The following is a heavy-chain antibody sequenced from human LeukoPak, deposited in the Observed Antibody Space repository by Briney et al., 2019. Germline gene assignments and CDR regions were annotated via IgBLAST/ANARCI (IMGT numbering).Heavy chain of an antibody. V-gene: IGHV4-38-2*01. D-gene: IGHD1-26*01. CDR3: ARADSANYYTYVY. J-gene: IGHJ4*02. Sequence: SETLSFTCAVSGYSISSGYYWGWIRQPPGKGLEWIGNIYHSGSTYYNPSLQSRVTISLDTSKNQFSLKLSSVTAADTAVYYCARADSANYYTYVYWGQGTLVTVSS. CDR1: GYSISSGYY. CDR2: IYHSGST.